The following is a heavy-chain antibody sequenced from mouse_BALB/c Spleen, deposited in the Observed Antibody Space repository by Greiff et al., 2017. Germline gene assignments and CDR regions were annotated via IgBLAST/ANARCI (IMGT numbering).Heavy chain of an antibody. CDR3: AKGHDEGAWFAY. J-gene: IGHJ3*01. V-gene: IGHV3-2*02. CDR2: ISYSGST. CDR1: GYSITSDYA. Sequence: EVKLVESGPGLVKPSQSLSLTCTVTGYSITSDYAWNWIRQFPGNKLEWMGYISYSGSTSYNPSLKSRISITRDTSKNQFFLQLNSVTTEDTATYYCAKGHDEGAWFAYWGQGTLVTVSA. D-gene: IGHD2-12*01.